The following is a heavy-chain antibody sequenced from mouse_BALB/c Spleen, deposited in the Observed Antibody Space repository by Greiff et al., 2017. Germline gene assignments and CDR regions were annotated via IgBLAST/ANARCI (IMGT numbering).Heavy chain of an antibody. CDR3: AKDSSYYYFDY. CDR1: GYTFTDYI. J-gene: IGHJ2*01. V-gene: IGHV1S29*02. CDR2: IYPYNGGT. Sequence: EVQLQQSGPELVKPGASVKLSCKASGYTFTDYIMHWVKQSHGKSLEWIGYIYPYNGGTSYNQKFKSKATLTVDNSSSTAYMQLRSLTSEDSAVYYCAKDSSYYYFDYWCQGTTLTVSS. D-gene: IGHD1-1*01.